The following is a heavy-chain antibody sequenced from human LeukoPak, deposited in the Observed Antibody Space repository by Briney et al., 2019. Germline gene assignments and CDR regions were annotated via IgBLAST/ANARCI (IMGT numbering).Heavy chain of an antibody. CDR3: ARVRSIAARPMNYYYYYGMDV. Sequence: ASETLSLTCAVYGGSFSGYYWSWIRQPPGKGLEWIGEINHSGSTNYNPSLKSRVTISVDTSKNQFSLKLSSVTAADTAVYYCARVRSIAARPMNYYYYYGMDVWGQETTVTVSS. CDR1: GGSFSGYY. CDR2: INHSGST. J-gene: IGHJ6*02. D-gene: IGHD6-6*01. V-gene: IGHV4-34*01.